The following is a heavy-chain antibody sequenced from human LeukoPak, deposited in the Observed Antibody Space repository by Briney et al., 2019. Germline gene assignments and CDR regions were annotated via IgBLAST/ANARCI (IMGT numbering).Heavy chain of an antibody. J-gene: IGHJ4*02. CDR1: GFTLGSYG. V-gene: IGHV3-23*01. D-gene: IGHD3-9*01. CDR2: ISGSGGST. Sequence: GGTMRLSWAASGFTLGSYGMTWVRQAPGKGLEWVSAISGSGGSTYYAESVKGRFTISRDNSKNTLYLQMNSLRAEDTAVYYCAKDPYDIWTGYVHFDYWGQGTLVTVSS. CDR3: AKDPYDIWTGYVHFDY.